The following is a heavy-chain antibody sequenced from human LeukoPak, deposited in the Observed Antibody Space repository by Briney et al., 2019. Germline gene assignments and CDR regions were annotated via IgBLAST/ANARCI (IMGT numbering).Heavy chain of an antibody. Sequence: SETLSLTCTVSGGSISSYYWSWIRQPAGKGLEWIGRIYTSGSTNYNPSLKSRVTMSVDTSKNQFSLKLSSVTAADTAVYYCARDRGRVPFYYYYYMDVWGKGTTVTISS. V-gene: IGHV4-4*07. CDR2: IYTSGST. CDR1: GGSISSYY. D-gene: IGHD1-1*01. CDR3: ARDRGRVPFYYYYYMDV. J-gene: IGHJ6*03.